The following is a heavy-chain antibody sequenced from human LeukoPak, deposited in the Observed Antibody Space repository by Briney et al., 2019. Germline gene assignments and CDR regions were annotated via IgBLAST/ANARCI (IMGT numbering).Heavy chain of an antibody. V-gene: IGHV3-21*01. CDR2: ISSSSSYI. CDR3: ARDPSSRFYYGMDV. J-gene: IGHJ6*04. Sequence: PGGSLRLSCAASGFTSSSYSMNWVRQVPGKGLEWVSSISSSSSYIYYADSVKGRFTISRDNAKNSLYLQMNSLRAEDTAVYYCARDPSSRFYYGMDVWGKGTTVTVSS. CDR1: GFTSSSYS.